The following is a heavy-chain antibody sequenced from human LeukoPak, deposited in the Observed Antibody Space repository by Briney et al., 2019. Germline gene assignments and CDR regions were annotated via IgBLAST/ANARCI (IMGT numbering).Heavy chain of an antibody. CDR3: AKDTGQVVPAAFFDY. J-gene: IGHJ4*02. V-gene: IGHV3-23*01. CDR1: GFTFSSYA. D-gene: IGHD2-2*01. Sequence: PGGSLRLSCAASGFTFSSYAMSGVRQAPGKGLGGVSAISGSGGSTYYADSVKGRFTISRDNCKNTLYLQMNSLRAEDTAVYYCAKDTGQVVPAAFFDYWGQGTLVTVSS. CDR2: ISGSGGST.